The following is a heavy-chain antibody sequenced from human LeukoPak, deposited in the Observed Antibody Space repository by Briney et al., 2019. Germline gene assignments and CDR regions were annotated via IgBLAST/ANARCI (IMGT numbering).Heavy chain of an antibody. J-gene: IGHJ4*02. V-gene: IGHV3-21*01. CDR1: GFTFSSYT. Sequence: GGSLRLSCAASGFTFSSYTMNWVRQAPGKGLEWVSSIGNTGYSIYYADSLEGRFTVSRDNAKDSLYLQMNNLKVEDTAVYYCARVTSMTTHYWGQGTLVTVSS. CDR2: IGNTGYSI. CDR3: ARVTSMTTHY. D-gene: IGHD4-17*01.